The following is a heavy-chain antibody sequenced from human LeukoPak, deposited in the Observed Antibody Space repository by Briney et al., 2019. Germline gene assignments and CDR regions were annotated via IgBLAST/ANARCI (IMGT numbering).Heavy chain of an antibody. D-gene: IGHD6-6*01. CDR2: INSDGSST. CDR1: GFTFSSYW. V-gene: IGHV3-74*01. J-gene: IGHJ4*02. CDR3: ARLRGIAARVGLDY. Sequence: GGSLRLSCAASGFTFSSYWMHWVRQAPGNGLVWVSRINSDGSSTSYADSVKGRFTISRDNAKNTLYLQMNSLRAEDTAVYYCARLRGIAARVGLDYWGQGTLVTVSS.